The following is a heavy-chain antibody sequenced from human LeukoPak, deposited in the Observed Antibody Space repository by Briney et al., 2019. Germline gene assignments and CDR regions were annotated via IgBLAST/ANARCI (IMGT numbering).Heavy chain of an antibody. J-gene: IGHJ4*02. CDR3: AREIRDGSGFDS. V-gene: IGHV3-13*01. D-gene: IGHD1-1*01. CDR1: GFTLGSHD. CDR2: VSSGFHA. Sequence: GGSLRLSCTASGFTLGSHDMHWVRQIPGQGLEWVAAVSSGFHAFFADSVQGRFTVSREDARNSLYLQMNSLRAGDTAVYYCAREIRDGSGFDSWGQGTLVTVSS.